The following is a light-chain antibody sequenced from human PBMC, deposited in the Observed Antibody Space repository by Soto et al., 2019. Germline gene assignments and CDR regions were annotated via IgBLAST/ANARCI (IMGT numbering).Light chain of an antibody. J-gene: IGLJ1*01. CDR2: EVN. Sequence: QSALTQPPSASGSPGQSVTISCTGTGSDIGGYNFVSWYQQHPGKVPKLIIYEVNKRPSGVPDRFSGSKSGNTDSLTVSGLQADDEADYYCSSYAGTNNRYVFGTGTKVTVL. CDR3: SSYAGTNNRYV. CDR1: GSDIGGYNF. V-gene: IGLV2-8*01.